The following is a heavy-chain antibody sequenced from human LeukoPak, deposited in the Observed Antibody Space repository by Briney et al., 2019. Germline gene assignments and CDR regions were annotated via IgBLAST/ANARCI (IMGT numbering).Heavy chain of an antibody. J-gene: IGHJ4*02. CDR2: INHSGST. CDR1: GGSFSGYY. CDR3: ARSRSGSYKRWYYFDY. D-gene: IGHD1-26*01. Sequence: PSETLSLTCAVYGGSFSGYYWSWIRQPPGKGLEWIGEINHSGSTNYNPSLKSQVTISVDTSKNQFSLKLSSVTAADTAVYYCARSRSGSYKRWYYFDYWGQGTLVTVSS. V-gene: IGHV4-34*01.